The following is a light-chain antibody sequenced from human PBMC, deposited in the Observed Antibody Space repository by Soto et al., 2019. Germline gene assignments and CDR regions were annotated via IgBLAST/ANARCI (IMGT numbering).Light chain of an antibody. CDR1: QSISSW. V-gene: IGKV1-5*03. Sequence: DIQMTQSPSTVSASVGDRVTITCRASQSISSWLAWYQQKPGKAPKLLIYKASNLESGVPSRFSGSGSVTEFTLTITSLQPDDFAIYYCQPYNNWPLTFGGGTKLESK. J-gene: IGKJ4*01. CDR2: KAS. CDR3: QPYNNWPLT.